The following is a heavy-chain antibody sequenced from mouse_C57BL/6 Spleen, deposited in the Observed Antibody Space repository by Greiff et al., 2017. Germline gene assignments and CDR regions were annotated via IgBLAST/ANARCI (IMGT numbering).Heavy chain of an antibody. CDR2: IDPSDSYT. V-gene: IGHV1-59*01. J-gene: IGHJ1*03. Sequence: VQLQQPGAELVRPGTSVKLSCKASGYTFTSYSMHWVKQRPGQGLEWIGVIDPSDSYTNYNQKFKGKATLTVDTSSSTAYMQLSSLTSEDSAVYYCARVTTVVERYWYFDVWGTGTTVTVSS. CDR3: ARVTTVVERYWYFDV. CDR1: GYTFTSYS. D-gene: IGHD1-1*01.